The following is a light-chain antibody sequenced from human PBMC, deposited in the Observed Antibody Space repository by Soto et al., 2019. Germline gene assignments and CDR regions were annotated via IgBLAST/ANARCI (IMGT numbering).Light chain of an antibody. CDR1: SSDVGGYYY. J-gene: IGLJ2*01. CDR3: SSYAGSSNLAV. V-gene: IGLV2-8*01. CDR2: EVS. Sequence: QSALTQPPSASGSPGQSVTISCTGTSSDVGGYYYVSWYQQHPGKAPKLMISEVSKRPSGVPDRFSGSKSGNTASLTVSGLQAEDEADYYCSSYAGSSNLAVFGGGTQLTVL.